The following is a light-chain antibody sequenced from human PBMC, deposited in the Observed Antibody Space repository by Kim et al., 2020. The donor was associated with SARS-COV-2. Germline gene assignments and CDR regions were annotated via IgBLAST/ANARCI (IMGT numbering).Light chain of an antibody. V-gene: IGLV1-44*01. J-gene: IGLJ3*02. CDR2: SNN. Sequence: GQRVTFSCSGGSSNIGSNTVNWYQQLPGTAPKLLVYSNNQRPSGVPERFSASKSATSASLAISGLQSEDEADYYCVAWDDRLHGWVFGGGTKVTVL. CDR1: SSNIGSNT. CDR3: VAWDDRLHGWV.